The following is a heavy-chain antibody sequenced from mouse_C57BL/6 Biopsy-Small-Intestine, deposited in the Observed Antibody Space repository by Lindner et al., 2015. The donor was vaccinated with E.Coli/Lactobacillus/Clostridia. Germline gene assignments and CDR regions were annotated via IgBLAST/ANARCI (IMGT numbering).Heavy chain of an antibody. V-gene: IGHV1-82*01. Sequence: VQLQESGPELVKLGASVKISCKTSGYAFSSSWMNWVKQRPGKGLEWIGRIYPGDGDTNYNGKFKGKATLTADKSSSTAYMQLGSLTSEDSAVYFCTRSSFDYDGCWGQGTTLTVSS. J-gene: IGHJ2*01. CDR3: TRSSFDYDGC. D-gene: IGHD2-4*01. CDR1: GYAFSSSW. CDR2: IYPGDGDT.